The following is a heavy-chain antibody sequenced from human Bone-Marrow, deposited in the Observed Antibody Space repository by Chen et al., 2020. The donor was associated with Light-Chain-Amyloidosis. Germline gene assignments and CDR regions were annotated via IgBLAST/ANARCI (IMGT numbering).Heavy chain of an antibody. Sequence: HLVESGGGLVQPGGSLSLSCAGPGFSFSDYSMNWVRQAPGKGLEWLSYINRSGRSLHYADSVKGRITISRDNGKNSLYLQMNSLRAEDTATYYCAREGVGDTDAFDIWGQGTMIIVSP. J-gene: IGHJ3*02. CDR1: GFSFSDYS. CDR3: AREGVGDTDAFDI. V-gene: IGHV3-48*01. CDR2: INRSGRSL. D-gene: IGHD1-26*01.